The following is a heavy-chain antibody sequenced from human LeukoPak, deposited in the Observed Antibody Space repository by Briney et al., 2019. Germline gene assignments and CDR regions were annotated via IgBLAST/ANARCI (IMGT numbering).Heavy chain of an antibody. V-gene: IGHV3-23*01. CDR2: ISGTGGST. D-gene: IGHD6-19*01. Sequence: GGSLRLSCAASGFTFSSYSMNWVRQAPGKGLEWVSTISGTGGSTYYADSVRGRFTISRDNSKNTLYLQMNSLRAEDTAVYYCAKRGAVTGTEDYWGQGTLVTVSS. CDR1: GFTFSSYS. CDR3: AKRGAVTGTEDY. J-gene: IGHJ4*02.